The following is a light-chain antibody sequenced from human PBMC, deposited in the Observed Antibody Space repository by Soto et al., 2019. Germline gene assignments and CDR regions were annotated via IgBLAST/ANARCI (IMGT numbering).Light chain of an antibody. CDR3: AAWDDSLSGLHVV. J-gene: IGLJ2*01. CDR1: SSNIGSNY. Sequence: QSVLTQPPSASGTPGQRVTISCSGSSSNIGSNYVYWYQQLPGTAPKLLIYRNNQRPSGVPDRFSGSKSGTSASLAISGLRSEDEADHYCAAWDDSLSGLHVVFGGGTKVTVL. CDR2: RNN. V-gene: IGLV1-47*01.